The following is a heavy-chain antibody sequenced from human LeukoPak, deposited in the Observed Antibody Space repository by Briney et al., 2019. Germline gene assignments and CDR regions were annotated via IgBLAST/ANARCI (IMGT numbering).Heavy chain of an antibody. CDR2: ISDDGTNK. V-gene: IGHV3-30-3*01. J-gene: IGHJ4*02. D-gene: IGHD6-13*01. CDR1: GFTFRSYA. CDR3: AKDTGSQDSSSWYGAVDY. Sequence: PGRSLRLSCSASGFTFRSYAMHWVRQAPGKGLEWVAVISDDGTNKYYADSVRGRFTISRDNSKNTLYLQMNSLRVEDTAVYYCAKDTGSQDSSSWYGAVDYWGQGTLVTVSS.